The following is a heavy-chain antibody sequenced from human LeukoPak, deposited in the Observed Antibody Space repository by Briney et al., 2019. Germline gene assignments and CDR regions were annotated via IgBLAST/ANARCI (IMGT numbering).Heavy chain of an antibody. CDR2: ISSSGNTI. Sequence: PGGSLRLSCAASGFTFSSYEMNWVRQAPGKGLEWVPYISSSGNTIYYADSVKGRFTISRDNAKNSLYLQMNSLRAEDTAVYYCARDSVAGTFDYWGQGTLVTVSS. D-gene: IGHD6-19*01. CDR3: ARDSVAGTFDY. V-gene: IGHV3-48*03. J-gene: IGHJ4*02. CDR1: GFTFSSYE.